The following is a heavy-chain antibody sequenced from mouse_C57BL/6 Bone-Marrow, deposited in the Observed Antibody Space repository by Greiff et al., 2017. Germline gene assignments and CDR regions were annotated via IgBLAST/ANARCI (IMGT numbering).Heavy chain of an antibody. Sequence: EVQGVESGAELVRPGASVKLSCTAPGFNIKDYYMHWVKQRPEQGLEWIGRIDPEDGDTAYAPKFHGKATMTADTSSNTAYLQLSSLTSEDTAVYYGTTIHYYGSSYTWFAYWGQGTLVTVSA. CDR2: IDPEDGDT. D-gene: IGHD1-1*01. V-gene: IGHV14-1*01. CDR3: TTIHYYGSSYTWFAY. CDR1: GFNIKDYY. J-gene: IGHJ3*01.